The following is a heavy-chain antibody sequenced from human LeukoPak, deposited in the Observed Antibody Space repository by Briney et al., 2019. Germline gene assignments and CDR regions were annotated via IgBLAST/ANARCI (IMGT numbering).Heavy chain of an antibody. CDR3: ARDYAYYDFWSVYYDQGVFDY. V-gene: IGHV3-7*01. CDR2: IKQDGSEK. J-gene: IGHJ4*02. D-gene: IGHD3-3*01. Sequence: GGSLRLSCAASGFTFSNYWMSWVRQAPGKGLEWVANIKQDGSEKYYVDSVKGRFTISRDNAKNSLYLQMNSLRAEDTAVYYCARDYAYYDFWSVYYDQGVFDYWGQGTLATVSS. CDR1: GFTFSNYW.